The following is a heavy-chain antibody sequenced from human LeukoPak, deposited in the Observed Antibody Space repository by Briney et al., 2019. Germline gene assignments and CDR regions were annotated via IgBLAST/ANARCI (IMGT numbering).Heavy chain of an antibody. D-gene: IGHD3-22*01. CDR2: ISSSSSYI. J-gene: IGHJ4*02. Sequence: GGSLRLSCAASGFTFSSYSMNWVRQAPGKGLEWVSSISSSSSYIYYADSVKGRFTISRDNAKNSLYLRMNSLRAEDTAVYYCASSPNYYDSSGYYGYFDYWGQGTLVTVSS. V-gene: IGHV3-21*01. CDR1: GFTFSSYS. CDR3: ASSPNYYDSSGYYGYFDY.